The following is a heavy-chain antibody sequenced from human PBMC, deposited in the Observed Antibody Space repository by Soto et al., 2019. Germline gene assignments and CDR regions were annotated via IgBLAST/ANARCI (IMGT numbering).Heavy chain of an antibody. V-gene: IGHV5-10-1*01. D-gene: IGHD1-1*01. J-gene: IGHJ6*02. Sequence: GESLKISCKGSGYSFTSYWISWVRQMPGKGLEWMGRIDPSDSYTNYSPSFQGHVTISADKSISTAYLQWSSLKASDTAMYYCATQATGTPGGEYYYYGMDVWGQGTTVTVS. CDR1: GYSFTSYW. CDR2: IDPSDSYT. CDR3: ATQATGTPGGEYYYYGMDV.